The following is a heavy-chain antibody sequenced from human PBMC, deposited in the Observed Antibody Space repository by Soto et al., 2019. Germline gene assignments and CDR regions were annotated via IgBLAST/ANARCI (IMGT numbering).Heavy chain of an antibody. J-gene: IGHJ6*02. CDR3: ASHRNNMIDYYGMDV. CDR1: GGTFSSYA. CDR2: IIPIFGTA. Sequence: SVKVSCKASGGTFSSYAISWVRQAPGQGLEWMGGIIPIFGTANYAQKFQGRVTITADESTSTAYMELSSLRSEDTAVYYCASHRNNMIDYYGMDVWGQGTTVTVSS. D-gene: IGHD3-22*01. V-gene: IGHV1-69*13.